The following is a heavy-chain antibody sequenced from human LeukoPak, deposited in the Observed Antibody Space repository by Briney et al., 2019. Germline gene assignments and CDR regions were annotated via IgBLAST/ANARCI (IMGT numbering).Heavy chain of an antibody. V-gene: IGHV3-7*04. CDR1: GFTFSNFW. J-gene: IGHJ1*01. CDR3: AWGDDFSGDH. CDR2: IHPEGNEK. D-gene: IGHD3-10*01. Sequence: PGGSLTLSCAVSGFTFSNFWMSWVRQAPGRGLEWVANIHPEGNEKYHVESVKGRFTISRDNTKNLLFLQMNGLRVEDTAVYYCAWGDDFSGDHWGQGTLVTVSS.